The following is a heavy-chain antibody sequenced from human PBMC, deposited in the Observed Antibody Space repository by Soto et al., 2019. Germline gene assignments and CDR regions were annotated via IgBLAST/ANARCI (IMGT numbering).Heavy chain of an antibody. CDR3: PRQSEDLTSNFDY. CDR2: ISSTTNYI. D-gene: IGHD7-27*01. J-gene: IGHJ4*02. CDR1: GFIFTRYS. V-gene: IGHV3-21*06. Sequence: GGSLRLSCAASGFIFTRYSMNWVRQAPGKGLEWVSSISSTTNYIYYGDSMKGRFTISRDNAKNSLYLEMNSLRAEDTAVYYCPRQSEDLTSNFDYWGQGTLVTVYS.